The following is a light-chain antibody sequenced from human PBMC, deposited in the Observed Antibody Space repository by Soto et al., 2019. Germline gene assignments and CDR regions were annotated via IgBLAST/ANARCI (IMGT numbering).Light chain of an antibody. CDR1: QSVLYSSNNENY. CDR3: QQYYSTLLT. J-gene: IGKJ4*01. V-gene: IGKV4-1*01. Sequence: DIVMTQSPDSLAVSLGERATINCRSSQSVLYSSNNENYLAWYQQKAGQPPKLLIYWASTRESGVPDRFSGSGSGTDFTLSISSLQAEDVAVYYCQQYYSTLLTFGGGTKVDIK. CDR2: WAS.